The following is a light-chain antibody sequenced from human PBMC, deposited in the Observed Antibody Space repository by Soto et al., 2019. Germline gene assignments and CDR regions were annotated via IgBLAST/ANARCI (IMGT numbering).Light chain of an antibody. CDR3: QQYNSYCT. Sequence: DIQMTQSPSTLSASVGDRVTITCRASQSISSWLAWYQQKPGKAPKLLIYDASSLESGVPSRLSGSGSGTEFTLTISSLQPDDFATYYCQQYNSYCTFGGGTKVDIK. J-gene: IGKJ4*01. CDR2: DAS. CDR1: QSISSW. V-gene: IGKV1-5*01.